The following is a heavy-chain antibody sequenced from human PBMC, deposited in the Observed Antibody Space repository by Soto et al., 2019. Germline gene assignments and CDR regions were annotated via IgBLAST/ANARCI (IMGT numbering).Heavy chain of an antibody. CDR1: GGSISSYY. CDR2: IYTSGST. D-gene: IGHD3-3*01. Sequence: PSETLSLTCSVSGGSISSYYWSWIRQPAGKGLEWIGRIYTSGSTNYTPSLKSRVTMSVDTSKNQFSLKLSSVTAADTAVYYCERDPYYDFWSGYVPTGMDVWGQGTTVTVSS. CDR3: ERDPYYDFWSGYVPTGMDV. J-gene: IGHJ6*02. V-gene: IGHV4-4*07.